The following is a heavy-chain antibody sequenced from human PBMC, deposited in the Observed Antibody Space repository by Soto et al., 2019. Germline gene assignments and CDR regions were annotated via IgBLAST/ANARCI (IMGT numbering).Heavy chain of an antibody. CDR2: IIPIFGTA. J-gene: IGHJ6*02. D-gene: IGHD1-26*01. V-gene: IGHV1-69*01. CDR3: ARDGQVGATPYGYYDMDV. CDR1: GGTFSSYA. Sequence: QVQLVQSGAEVKKPGSSVKVSCKASGGTFSSYAISWVRQAPGQGLEWMGGIIPIFGTANYAQKFQGRVTITADETTSTAYMELSSLRSEDTAVYYCARDGQVGATPYGYYDMDVWGQGTTVTVSS.